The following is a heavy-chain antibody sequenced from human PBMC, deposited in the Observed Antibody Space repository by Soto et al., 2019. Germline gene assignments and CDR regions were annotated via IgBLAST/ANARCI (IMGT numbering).Heavy chain of an antibody. D-gene: IGHD2-8*01. CDR2: ISSSGTTT. Sequence: QVQLVESGGGLVKPGGSLRLSCAASGFTFSDFYMSWIRQAPGKGLEWISYISSSGTTTYYTDSVKGRFTISRDNAKNSQYLQMNTLRDEDTAVYYCARIWGGGGYALIYWGQGTLVTVSS. CDR1: GFTFSDFY. CDR3: ARIWGGGGYALIY. V-gene: IGHV3-11*01. J-gene: IGHJ4*02.